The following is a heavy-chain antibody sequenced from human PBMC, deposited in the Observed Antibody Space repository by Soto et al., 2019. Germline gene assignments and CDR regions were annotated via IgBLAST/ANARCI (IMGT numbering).Heavy chain of an antibody. D-gene: IGHD3-22*01. Sequence: ASVKVSCKASGYTFTSYYMHWVRQAPGQGLEWMGIINPSGGSTSYAQKFQGRVTMTRDTSTSTVYMELSSLRSEDTAVYYCAREDRYYYDSSGPPDAFDIWGQGTMVTVSS. CDR2: INPSGGST. J-gene: IGHJ3*02. V-gene: IGHV1-46*01. CDR3: AREDRYYYDSSGPPDAFDI. CDR1: GYTFTSYY.